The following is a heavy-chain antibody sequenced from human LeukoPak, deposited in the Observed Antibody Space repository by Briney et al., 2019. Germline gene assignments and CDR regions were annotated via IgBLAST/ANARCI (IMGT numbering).Heavy chain of an antibody. Sequence: PSETLSLTCAVSGGSTRDSFWNWIRQPPGEALEWIGQIFSNGVTVYNPSLESRVTISIDTSKNQFSLRLNSVTAADTALYYCARHYTGAFGFDPWGQGTLVAVSS. V-gene: IGHV4-59*01. D-gene: IGHD7-27*01. CDR2: IFSNGVT. CDR3: ARHYTGAFGFDP. CDR1: GGSTRDSF. J-gene: IGHJ5*02.